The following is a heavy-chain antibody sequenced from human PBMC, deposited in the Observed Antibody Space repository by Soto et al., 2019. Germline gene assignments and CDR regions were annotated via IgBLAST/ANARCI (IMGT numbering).Heavy chain of an antibody. CDR1: GYTFTSYG. CDR3: ARDVEQLVLGVADFDY. CDR2: ISAYNGNT. D-gene: IGHD6-13*01. J-gene: IGHJ4*02. V-gene: IGHV1-18*01. Sequence: VSVKVSCKASGYTFTSYGISWVRQAPGQGLEWMGWISAYNGNTNYAQKLQGRVTMTTDTSTSTAYMELRSLRSDDTAVYYCARDVEQLVLGVADFDYWGQGTLVTVSS.